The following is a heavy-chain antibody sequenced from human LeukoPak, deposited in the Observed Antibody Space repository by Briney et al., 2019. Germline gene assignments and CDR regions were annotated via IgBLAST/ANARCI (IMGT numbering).Heavy chain of an antibody. Sequence: GGSLRLSCAASGFIFSSYSMNWVRQAPGKGLEWVSSISDTSAYIYYTDSVEGRFTISRDNAKTSLYLQMNSLRVEDTAVYYCARQEWGYSSSSPVFDSWGQGTLVTVSS. CDR3: ARQEWGYSSSSPVFDS. J-gene: IGHJ4*02. V-gene: IGHV3-21*01. CDR1: GFIFSSYS. D-gene: IGHD6-6*01. CDR2: ISDTSAYI.